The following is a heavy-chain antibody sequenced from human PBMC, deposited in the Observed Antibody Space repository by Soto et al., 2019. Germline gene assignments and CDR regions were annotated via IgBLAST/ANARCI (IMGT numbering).Heavy chain of an antibody. Sequence: QVQLVQSGAEVKKPGSSVKVSCKASGGTFSSYTISWVRQAPGQGLEWMGRIIPILGIANYAQKFQGRVTITADKSTSTAYMELSSLRSEDTAVYYCASVGYCSGGSCYGVNNYYYMDVWVKGTTVTVSS. D-gene: IGHD2-15*01. CDR1: GGTFSSYT. CDR2: IIPILGIA. CDR3: ASVGYCSGGSCYGVNNYYYMDV. J-gene: IGHJ6*03. V-gene: IGHV1-69*02.